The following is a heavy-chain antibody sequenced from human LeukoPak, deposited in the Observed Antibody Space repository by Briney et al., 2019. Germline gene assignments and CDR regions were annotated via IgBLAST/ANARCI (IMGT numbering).Heavy chain of an antibody. J-gene: IGHJ5*02. V-gene: IGHV3-7*01. CDR2: VKEDGSEE. CDR3: GRGGNWFWT. CDR1: GFIFSDSW. Sequence: GGSLRLSCAASGFIFSDSWMSWVRQSPGKGLEWVANVKEDGSEENYVDSVKGRFTISRDNAKHSLYLQMNSLRAEDTAIYYCGRGGNWFWTWGQGTLVTVSS.